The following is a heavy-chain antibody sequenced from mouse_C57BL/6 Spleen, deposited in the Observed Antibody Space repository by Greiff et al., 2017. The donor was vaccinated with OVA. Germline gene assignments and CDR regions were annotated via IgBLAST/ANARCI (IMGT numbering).Heavy chain of an antibody. D-gene: IGHD4-1*01. Sequence: VQLQQSGAELVKPGASVKLSCTASGFNIKDYYMHWVKQRTEQGLEWIGRIDPEDGETKYAPNFQGKATITADTSSNTAYLQLSSLTSEDTAVYYCARGGLQTGMDYWGQGTSVTVSS. J-gene: IGHJ4*01. CDR3: ARGGLQTGMDY. CDR1: GFNIKDYY. V-gene: IGHV14-2*01. CDR2: IDPEDGET.